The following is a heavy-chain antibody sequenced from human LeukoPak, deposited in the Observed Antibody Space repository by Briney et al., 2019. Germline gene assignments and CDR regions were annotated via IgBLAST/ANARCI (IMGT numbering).Heavy chain of an antibody. CDR2: LYYSGKT. CDR3: ARGPHYYDSSGYYYGGAFDI. V-gene: IGHV4-39*07. D-gene: IGHD3-22*01. CDR1: GASLISTASY. Sequence: SETLSLTCTVAGASLISTASYWGWIRQRPGQDLEYIVSLYYSGKTSYNPSLKSRVTISLDTSKNQFSLKLSSVSAADTAVYYCARGPHYYDSSGYYYGGAFDIWGQGTMVTVSS. J-gene: IGHJ3*02.